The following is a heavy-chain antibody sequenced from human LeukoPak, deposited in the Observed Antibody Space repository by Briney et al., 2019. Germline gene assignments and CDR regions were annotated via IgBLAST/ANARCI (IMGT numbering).Heavy chain of an antibody. V-gene: IGHV1-2*02. J-gene: IGHJ4*02. CDR1: GYTFTGYY. D-gene: IGHD2-2*01. Sequence: ASVKVSCKASGYTFTGYYMHWVRQAPGQGLEWMGWINPNSGGTNYAQKFRGRVTMTRDTSISTAYMELSRLRSDDTAVYYCARFAPAATQRGFDYWGQGTLVTVSS. CDR2: INPNSGGT. CDR3: ARFAPAATQRGFDY.